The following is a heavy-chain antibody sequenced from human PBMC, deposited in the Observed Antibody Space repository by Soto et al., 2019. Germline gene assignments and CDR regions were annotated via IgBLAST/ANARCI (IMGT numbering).Heavy chain of an antibody. V-gene: IGHV3-33*01. J-gene: IGHJ6*02. CDR1: GFTFSSYG. Sequence: GGSLRLSCAASGFTFSSYGMHWVRQAPGKGLEWVAVIWYDGSNKYYADSVKGRFTISRDNSKNTLYLQMNSQRAEDTAVYYCARLAAAAQGNYYYYGMDVWGQGTTVTVSS. CDR2: IWYDGSNK. D-gene: IGHD6-13*01. CDR3: ARLAAAAQGNYYYYGMDV.